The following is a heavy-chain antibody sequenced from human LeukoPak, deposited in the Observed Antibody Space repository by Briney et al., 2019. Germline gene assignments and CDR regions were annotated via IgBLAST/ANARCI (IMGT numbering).Heavy chain of an antibody. Sequence: RASVKVCCTAFGYTFTGYCMDWVRQAPGQGLEWMGRINPNSGGTNYAQKFQGRVTMTRDTSISTVYMELSRLRSDDTAVYYCAAWAYVSGNGMDVWGQGTTVTVSS. CDR1: GYTFTGYC. J-gene: IGHJ6*02. D-gene: IGHD3-10*01. V-gene: IGHV1-2*06. CDR3: AAWAYVSGNGMDV. CDR2: INPNSGGT.